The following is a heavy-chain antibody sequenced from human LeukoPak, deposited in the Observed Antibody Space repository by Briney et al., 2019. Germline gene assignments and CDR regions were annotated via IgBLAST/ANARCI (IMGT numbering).Heavy chain of an antibody. Sequence: PGRSLRLSCAASGFTFSSYGMHWVRQAPGKGLEWVAVISYDGSNKYYADSVKGRFTISRDNSKNTLYLQMNSLRAEDTAVYYCAKRGRGGSYLPLYYFDYWGQGTLATVSS. CDR2: ISYDGSNK. V-gene: IGHV3-30*18. J-gene: IGHJ4*02. D-gene: IGHD1-26*01. CDR3: AKRGRGGSYLPLYYFDY. CDR1: GFTFSSYG.